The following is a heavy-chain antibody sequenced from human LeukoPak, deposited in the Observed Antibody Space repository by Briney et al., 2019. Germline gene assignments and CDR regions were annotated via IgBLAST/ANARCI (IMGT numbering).Heavy chain of an antibody. J-gene: IGHJ4*02. CDR3: VTLGGQLMYD. D-gene: IGHD3-16*01. V-gene: IGHV1-2*02. Sequence: ASVKVSCKASGYPLIDYYLQWVRQAPGQGLEWMGWINSITGGTNYAQMFQGRVTMTRDTSISTAYMELSRLRSDDTAVYYCVTLGGQLMYDWGQGTLVTVSS. CDR2: INSITGGT. CDR1: GYPLIDYY.